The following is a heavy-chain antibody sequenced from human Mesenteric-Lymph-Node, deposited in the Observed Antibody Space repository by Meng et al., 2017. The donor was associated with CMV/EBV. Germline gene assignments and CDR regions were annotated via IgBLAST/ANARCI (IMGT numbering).Heavy chain of an antibody. CDR3: ARASYSSSRFH. CDR1: GGTISSYY. J-gene: IGHJ4*02. V-gene: IGHV4-59*01. Sequence: SETLSLTCTVSGGTISSYYWSWIRQPPGKGLEWIGYIYCSGSTNYNPSLKSRVTISVDTSKNQFSLKLSSVTAADTAVYYCARASYSSSRFHWGQGTLVTVSS. CDR2: IYCSGST. D-gene: IGHD6-13*01.